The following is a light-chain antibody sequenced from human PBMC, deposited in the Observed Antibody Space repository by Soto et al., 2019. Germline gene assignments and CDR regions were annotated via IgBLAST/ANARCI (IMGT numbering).Light chain of an antibody. CDR1: QDIRND. CDR2: AAL. CDR3: LEDFNCQSS. J-gene: IGKJ1*01. Sequence: AIQMTQSPSSLSASVGDRVTIPCRASQDIRNDLGWYQQKPGKTPMLLIVAALSLQSEVPSSLSGSGSGTGFTLTTCSLQAEDVPKSYCLEDFNCQSSFGQGTKVEIE. V-gene: IGKV1-6*01.